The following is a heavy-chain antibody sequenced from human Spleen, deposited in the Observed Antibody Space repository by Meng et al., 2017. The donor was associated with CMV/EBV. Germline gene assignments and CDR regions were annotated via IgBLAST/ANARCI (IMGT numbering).Heavy chain of an antibody. V-gene: IGHV4-39*07. CDR1: GGSISRSTYY. D-gene: IGHD6-13*01. J-gene: IGHJ6*02. CDR3: AGVDFAVGIDYYYYGIDV. CDR2: IHYSGST. Sequence: GSLRLSCTVSGGSISRSTYYWGWIRQPPGKGLEWIGSIHYSGSTYYNPSLKSRVTISVDTSKNQFSLKLTSVTAADTAIYYCAGVDFAVGIDYYYYGIDVWGQGTTVTVSS.